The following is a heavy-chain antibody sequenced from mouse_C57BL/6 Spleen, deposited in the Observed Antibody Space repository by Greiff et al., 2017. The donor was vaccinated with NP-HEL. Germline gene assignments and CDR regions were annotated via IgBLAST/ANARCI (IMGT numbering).Heavy chain of an antibody. CDR2: IGPGSGST. D-gene: IGHD2-5*01. V-gene: IGHV1-77*01. Sequence: QVHVKQSGAELVKPGASVKISCKASGYTFTDYYINWVKQRPGQGLEWIGKIGPGSGSTYYNEKFKGKATLTADKSSSTAYMQLSSLTSEDSAVYFCAREYSNYEDYAMDYWGQGTSVNVSS. CDR1: GYTFTDYY. J-gene: IGHJ4*01. CDR3: AREYSNYEDYAMDY.